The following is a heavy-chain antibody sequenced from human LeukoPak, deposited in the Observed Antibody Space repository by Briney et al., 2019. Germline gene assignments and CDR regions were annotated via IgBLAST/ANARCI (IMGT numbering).Heavy chain of an antibody. J-gene: IGHJ4*02. CDR1: GGSISSSSYY. V-gene: IGHV4-39*01. D-gene: IGHD3-3*01. Sequence: TPSETLSLTCTVSGGSISSSSYYWGWIRQPPGKGLEWIGSIYYSGSTYYNPSLKSRVTISVDTSENQFSLKLSSVTAADTAVYYCASYYDFWSGYEEDYWGQGTLVTVSS. CDR3: ASYYDFWSGYEEDY. CDR2: IYYSGST.